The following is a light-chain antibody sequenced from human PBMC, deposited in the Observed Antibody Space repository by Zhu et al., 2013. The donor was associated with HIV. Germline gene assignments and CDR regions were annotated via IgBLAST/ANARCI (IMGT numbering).Light chain of an antibody. CDR1: QGISGA. Sequence: AIQLTQSPSSLSASVGDRVTITCRASQGISGALAWYQQKPGKAPKLLIYAASSLESGVPSRFSGSGSGTDFTLTISSLQPEDFATYYCLHYNSYSRTFGQGPKVDNK. CDR2: AAS. J-gene: IGKJ1*01. CDR3: LHYNSYSRT. V-gene: IGKV1-13*02.